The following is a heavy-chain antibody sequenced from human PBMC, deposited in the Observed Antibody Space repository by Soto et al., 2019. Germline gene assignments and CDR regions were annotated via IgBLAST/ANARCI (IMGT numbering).Heavy chain of an antibody. V-gene: IGHV4-39*01. CDR2: IYYSGTT. CDR1: GGSISSSSYY. CDR3: ARQVGGSGFDY. J-gene: IGHJ4*02. Sequence: QLQLQESGPGLVKPSETLSLTCTVSGGSISSSSYYWGWIRQPPGTGLEWIGSIYYSGTTYYNPSLKSRITKAVDTSKYQFSLKLTSVTAADTAVYYCARQVGGSGFDYWGQGTLVTVSS. D-gene: IGHD3-10*01.